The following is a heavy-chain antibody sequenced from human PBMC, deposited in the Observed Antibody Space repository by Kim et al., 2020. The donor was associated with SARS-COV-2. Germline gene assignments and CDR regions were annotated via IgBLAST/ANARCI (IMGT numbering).Heavy chain of an antibody. D-gene: IGHD6-13*01. Sequence: ASVKVSCRTSGYSFTTHNIHWVRQAPGQRLAGMGWSNGGNGNTIYSQKFRGRVTFTRDTSAKIVFMEMSSLRSEDTAVYFCARGICVVLDPWGQGT. J-gene: IGHJ5*02. CDR1: GYSFTTHN. CDR3: ARGICVVLDP. CDR2: SNGGNGNT. V-gene: IGHV1-3*01.